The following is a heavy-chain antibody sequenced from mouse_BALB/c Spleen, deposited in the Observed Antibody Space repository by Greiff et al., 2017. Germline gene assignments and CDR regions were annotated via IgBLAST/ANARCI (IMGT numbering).Heavy chain of an antibody. Sequence: QVQLQQSGAELVRPGVSVKISCKGSGYTFTDYAMHWVKQSHAKSLEWIGVISTYYGDASYNQKFKGKATMTVDKSSSTAYMELARLTSEDSAIYYCARWLNGGYYFDYWGQGTTLTVSS. CDR3: ARWLNGGYYFDY. CDR1: GYTFTDYA. V-gene: IGHV1S137*01. J-gene: IGHJ2*01. CDR2: ISTYYGDA.